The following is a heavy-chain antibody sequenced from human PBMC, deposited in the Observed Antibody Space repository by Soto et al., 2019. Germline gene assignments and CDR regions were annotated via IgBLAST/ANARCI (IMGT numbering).Heavy chain of an antibody. CDR1: GYTFTGYY. J-gene: IGHJ6*02. V-gene: IGHV1-2*04. D-gene: IGHD6-13*01. Sequence: ASVKVSCKASGYTFTGYYMHWVRQTPGQGLEWMGWINPNSGGTNYAQKFQGWVTMTRDTSISTAYMELSRLRSDDTAVYYCARDQVVAAAGTSYYYGMDVWGQGTTVTVS. CDR3: ARDQVVAAAGTSYYYGMDV. CDR2: INPNSGGT.